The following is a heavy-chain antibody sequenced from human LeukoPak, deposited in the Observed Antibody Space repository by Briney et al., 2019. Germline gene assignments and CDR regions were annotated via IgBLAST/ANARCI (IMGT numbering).Heavy chain of an antibody. D-gene: IGHD1-26*01. CDR1: GFTFNSYS. Sequence: GGTLRLSCAASGFTFNSYSMNWVRQAPGKGLEWVSSISSSSSYIYYADSVKGRFTISRDNAKNSLYLQMNSLRAEDTALYYCTSTGILGATTGVGLFDYWGQGTLVTVSS. CDR2: ISSSSSYI. CDR3: TSTGILGATTGVGLFDY. J-gene: IGHJ4*02. V-gene: IGHV3-21*04.